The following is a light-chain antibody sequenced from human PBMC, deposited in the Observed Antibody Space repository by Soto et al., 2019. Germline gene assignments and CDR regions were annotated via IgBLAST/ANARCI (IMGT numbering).Light chain of an antibody. V-gene: IGKV1-5*01. CDR3: QQYNTYPWT. CDR2: DAS. Sequence: DIQMTQSPSTLSASVGDRVTITCRASQSISSWLAWYQQKPGKAPKSLIYDASSLESGVTSRFSGSGSGTELTLTISSLQHDAFDTYYRQQYNTYPWTFGQGTKVEIK. CDR1: QSISSW. J-gene: IGKJ1*01.